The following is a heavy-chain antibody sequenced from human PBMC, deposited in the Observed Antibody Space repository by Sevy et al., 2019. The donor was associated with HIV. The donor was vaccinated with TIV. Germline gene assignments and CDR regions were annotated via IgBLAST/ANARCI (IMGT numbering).Heavy chain of an antibody. CDR3: AKGGHQFASEGAFDV. CDR1: GLTFNDYG. Sequence: GGSLRLSCAASGLTFNDYGMHWVRQAPGKGLEWVAFIGNDGSNKNYADSVKARFTISRDNSKNTLYLQMNSLRREDTAVYYCAKGGHQFASEGAFDVWGQGTMVTVSS. CDR2: IGNDGSNK. V-gene: IGHV3-30*02. D-gene: IGHD3-16*01. J-gene: IGHJ3*01.